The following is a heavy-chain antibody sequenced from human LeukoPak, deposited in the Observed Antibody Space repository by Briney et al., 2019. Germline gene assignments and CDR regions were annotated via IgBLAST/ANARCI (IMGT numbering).Heavy chain of an antibody. CDR2: ISSSGSTI. CDR1: GFTFSDYY. J-gene: IGHJ4*02. Sequence: PGGSLRLSCAASGFTFSDYYMSWIRQAPGKGLEWVSYISSSGSTIYYADSVKGRFTISRDNAKNPLYLQMNSLRAEDTAVYYCAMGSAWELQRPHPSYWGQGTLVTVSS. V-gene: IGHV3-11*01. D-gene: IGHD1-26*01. CDR3: AMGSAWELQRPHPSY.